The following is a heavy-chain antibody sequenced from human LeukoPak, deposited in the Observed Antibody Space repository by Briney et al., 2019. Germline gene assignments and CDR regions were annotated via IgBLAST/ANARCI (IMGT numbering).Heavy chain of an antibody. V-gene: IGHV4-4*07. CDR1: GGSISSYF. CDR3: ARETTGTERHFDY. D-gene: IGHD1-1*01. CDR2: IYATGIT. Sequence: SETLSLTCTVSGGSISSYFWSWIRQPAGKGLEWIGRIYATGITYYNPSLKSRVTMSVDTSKNQFSLKLNSVTAADTAVYYCARETTGTERHFDYWGQGTLVTVSS. J-gene: IGHJ4*02.